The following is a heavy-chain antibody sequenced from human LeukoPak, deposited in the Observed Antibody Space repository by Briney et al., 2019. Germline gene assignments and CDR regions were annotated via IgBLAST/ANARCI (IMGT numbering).Heavy chain of an antibody. CDR1: GFTFSSYA. V-gene: IGHV3-23*01. J-gene: IGHJ4*02. D-gene: IGHD3-10*01. Sequence: PGGSLRLSCAASGFTFSSYAMSWVRQAPGKGLEWVSAISGSGGSTYYADSVKGRFTISRDNSKNALYLQMNSLRAEDTAVYYCAKATAPIWFGESHIDYWGQGTLVTVSS. CDR3: AKATAPIWFGESHIDY. CDR2: ISGSGGST.